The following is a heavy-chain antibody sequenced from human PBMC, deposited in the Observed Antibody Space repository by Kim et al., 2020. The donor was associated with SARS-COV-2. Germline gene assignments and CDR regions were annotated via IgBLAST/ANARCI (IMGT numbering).Heavy chain of an antibody. CDR1: GFSFSGSA. J-gene: IGHJ4*02. CDR3: TTGPFFGSGGRGY. V-gene: IGHV3-73*01. D-gene: IGHD3-10*01. CDR2: IRSKANSYAT. Sequence: GGSLRLSCAASGFSFSGSAMHWVRQASGKGLEWVGRIRSKANSYATAYAASVKGRFTISRDDPKNTAYLQMNSLKTEDTAVYYCTTGPFFGSGGRGYWGQRTLVTVSS.